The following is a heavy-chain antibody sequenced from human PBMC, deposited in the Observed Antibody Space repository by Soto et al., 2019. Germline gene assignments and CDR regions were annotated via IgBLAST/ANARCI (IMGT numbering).Heavy chain of an antibody. J-gene: IGHJ6*03. Sequence: QVQLQQWGAGLLKPSETLSLTCAVYGGSFSGYYWSWIRQPPGKGLEWIGEINHSGSTNYNPSLNSRVTISVDTSKNQFSLKLSSVTAADTAVYYCARGLTIVGVVALRPYYYMDVCGKGTTVTVSS. V-gene: IGHV4-34*01. CDR3: ARGLTIVGVVALRPYYYMDV. CDR1: GGSFSGYY. CDR2: INHSGST. D-gene: IGHD3-3*01.